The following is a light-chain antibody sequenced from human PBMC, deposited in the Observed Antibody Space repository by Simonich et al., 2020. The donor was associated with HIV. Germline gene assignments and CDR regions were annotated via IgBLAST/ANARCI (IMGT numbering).Light chain of an antibody. J-gene: IGLJ3*02. V-gene: IGLV1-40*01. Sequence: QSVLTQPPSVSGAPGQRVTISCTGSSSNIGAGYGVHGYQQLPGTAPKLLINDDNNRPSGVPDRVSGSKSGTSASLAITGLQAEDEADYYCNSYAGSNNWVFGGGTRLTVL. CDR3: NSYAGSNNWV. CDR2: DDN. CDR1: SSNIGAGYG.